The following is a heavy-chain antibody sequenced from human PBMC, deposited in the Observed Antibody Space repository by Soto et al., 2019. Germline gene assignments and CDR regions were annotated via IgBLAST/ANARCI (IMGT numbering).Heavy chain of an antibody. CDR3: GKGRSYYYYYGVDV. CDR2: ISSSGSTI. Sequence: PGGSLRLSCAASGFTFSDYYMSWIRQAPGKGLEWVSYISSSGSTIYYADAVKGRFTISRDNSKSTLYLQMNSLRAEDTAVYYCGKGRSYYYYYGVDVWGQGTTVTVSS. D-gene: IGHD1-26*01. J-gene: IGHJ6*02. V-gene: IGHV3-11*01. CDR1: GFTFSDYY.